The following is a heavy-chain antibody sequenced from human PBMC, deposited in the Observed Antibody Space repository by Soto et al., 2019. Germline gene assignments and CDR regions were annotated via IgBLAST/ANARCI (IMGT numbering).Heavy chain of an antibody. CDR1: GFSFSSYG. V-gene: IGHV3-30*03. CDR3: VAGQYFFDY. Sequence: QVQLVESGGGVVQPGRSLRLSCAASGFSFSSYGMQWVSQAPGKRLEWVAVISYDGSNKYYADSVKDRFTISRDNSKKTLYLQMTSLRSDDTAVYYCVAGQYFFDYCGQGTLVTVSS. CDR2: ISYDGSNK. J-gene: IGHJ4*02. D-gene: IGHD6-19*01.